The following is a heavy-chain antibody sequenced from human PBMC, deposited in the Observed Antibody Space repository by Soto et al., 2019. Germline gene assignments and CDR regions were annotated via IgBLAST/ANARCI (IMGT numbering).Heavy chain of an antibody. V-gene: IGHV3-23*01. Sequence: GGSLRLSCAASGFTFSSYAMSWVRQAPGKGLEWVSAISGSGGSTYYADSVKGRFTISRDNSKNTLYLQMNSLRAEDTAVYYCAAPSCSGGSCYYFDYWGQGTLVTVSS. CDR3: AAPSCSGGSCYYFDY. J-gene: IGHJ4*02. D-gene: IGHD2-15*01. CDR2: ISGSGGST. CDR1: GFTFSSYA.